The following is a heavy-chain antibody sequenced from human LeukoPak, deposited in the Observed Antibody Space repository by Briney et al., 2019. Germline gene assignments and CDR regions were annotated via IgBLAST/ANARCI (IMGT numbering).Heavy chain of an antibody. CDR2: IYTNGST. CDR1: GGSISSGSYY. V-gene: IGHV4-61*02. Sequence: SETLSLTCTVSGGSISSGSYYWSWIRQPAGKGLEWIGRIYTNGSTHYNPSLKSRVTISVDTSKNQFSLKLSSVTAADTAVYYCSRMAAIFGVVVAFDIWGQGTMVTVSS. D-gene: IGHD3-3*01. J-gene: IGHJ3*02. CDR3: SRMAAIFGVVVAFDI.